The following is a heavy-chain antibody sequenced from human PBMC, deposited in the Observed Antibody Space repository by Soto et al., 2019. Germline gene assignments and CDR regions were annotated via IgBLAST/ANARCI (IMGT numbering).Heavy chain of an antibody. D-gene: IGHD6-6*01. CDR3: ARLYPSIAAHSRATNTGPSSRSKYYFDY. CDR2: IYYSGST. Sequence: SETLSLTCTVSGGSISSSSYYWGWIRQPPGKGLEWIGSIYYSGSTYYNPSLKSRVTISVDTSKNQFSLKLGSVTAADTAVYYCARLYPSIAAHSRATNTGPSSRSKYYFDYWGQGTLVTVSS. CDR1: GGSISSSSYY. J-gene: IGHJ4*02. V-gene: IGHV4-39*01.